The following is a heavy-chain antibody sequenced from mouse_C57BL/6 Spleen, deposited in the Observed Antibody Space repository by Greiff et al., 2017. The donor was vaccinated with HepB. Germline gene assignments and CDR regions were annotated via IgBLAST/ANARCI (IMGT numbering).Heavy chain of an antibody. CDR1: GYTFTSYW. Sequence: VQLQQSGTVLARPGASVKMSCKTSGYTFTSYWMHWVKQRPGQGLEWIGAIYPGNSDTSYNQKFKGKAKLTAVTSASTAYMELSSLTNEDSAVYYCTKILSDPVVEDYFDYWGQGTTLTVSS. CDR2: IYPGNSDT. J-gene: IGHJ2*01. V-gene: IGHV1-5*01. D-gene: IGHD1-1*01. CDR3: TKILSDPVVEDYFDY.